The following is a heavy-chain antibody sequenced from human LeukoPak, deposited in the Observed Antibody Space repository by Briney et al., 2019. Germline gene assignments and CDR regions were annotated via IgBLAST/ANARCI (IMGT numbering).Heavy chain of an antibody. CDR2: VTCSGSAK. V-gene: IGHV3-23*01. Sequence: GGSLRLSCAASGFTLSSYAMSWVRQAPGKGLEWVAGVTCSGSAKDYADSVKGRFTISRDNSKNTLYLQMHSLRAEDTAVYYCAKRFGESYGHFDYWGQGTLVTVSS. J-gene: IGHJ4*02. D-gene: IGHD1-26*01. CDR1: GFTLSSYA. CDR3: AKRFGESYGHFDY.